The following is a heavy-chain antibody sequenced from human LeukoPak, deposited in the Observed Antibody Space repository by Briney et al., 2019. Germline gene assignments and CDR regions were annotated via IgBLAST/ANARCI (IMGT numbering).Heavy chain of an antibody. CDR3: VRDVGAVRGEVYFDY. V-gene: IGHV3-21*06. Sequence: GGSLRLSCAASGFTFDDYGMSWVRLSPGKGLEWVSSITGSGPYMLYADSVKHRFTISRDNTKNLLYLEMNSLRAEDTAMYFCVRDVGAVRGEVYFDYWGQGTLVTVSS. CDR2: ITGSGPYM. CDR1: GFTFDDYG. J-gene: IGHJ4*02. D-gene: IGHD3-10*01.